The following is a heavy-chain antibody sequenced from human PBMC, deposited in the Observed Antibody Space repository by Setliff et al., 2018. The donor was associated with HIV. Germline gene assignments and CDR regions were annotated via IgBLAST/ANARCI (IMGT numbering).Heavy chain of an antibody. V-gene: IGHV5-51*01. Sequence: GESLKISFKGSGYNFTSNWIGWVRQMPGKGLEWMGIIYPGDSDTRYSPSFQGHVTISADNSIRPACLQWSSLKASGTAMYYCARHITGISFCSYMDVWGTGTTVTVSS. CDR1: GYNFTSNW. CDR3: ARHITGISFCSYMDV. CDR2: IYPGDSDT. D-gene: IGHD1-20*01. J-gene: IGHJ6*03.